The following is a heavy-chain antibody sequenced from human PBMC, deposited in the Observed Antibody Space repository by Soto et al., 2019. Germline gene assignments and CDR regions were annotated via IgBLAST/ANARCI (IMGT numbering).Heavy chain of an antibody. J-gene: IGHJ3*02. CDR1: GFTFSSYG. Sequence: GGSLRLSCAASGFTFSSYGMHWVRQAPGKGLEWVAVIWYDGSNKYYADSVKGRFTISRDNSKNTLYLQMNSLRAEDTAVYYCARGGYCANGVCSHDAFDIWGQGTMVTVSS. CDR2: IWYDGSNK. CDR3: ARGGYCANGVCSHDAFDI. V-gene: IGHV3-33*01. D-gene: IGHD2-8*01.